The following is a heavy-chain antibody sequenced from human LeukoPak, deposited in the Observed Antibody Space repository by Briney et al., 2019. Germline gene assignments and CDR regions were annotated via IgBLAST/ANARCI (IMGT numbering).Heavy chain of an antibody. D-gene: IGHD3-22*01. V-gene: IGHV1-8*03. CDR1: EYTFTSYD. CDR2: MNPNSGNT. J-gene: IGHJ5*02. CDR3: ARAPDYYDSSQDGWDP. Sequence: GASVKVSCKASEYTFTSYDINWVRQATGQGLEWMGWMNPNSGNTGYAQKFQGRVTITRNTSISTAYMELSSLRSEDTAVYYCARAPDYYDSSQDGWDPWGQGTLVTVSS.